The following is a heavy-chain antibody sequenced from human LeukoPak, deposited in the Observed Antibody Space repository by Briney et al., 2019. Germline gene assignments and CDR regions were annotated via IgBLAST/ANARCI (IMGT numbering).Heavy chain of an antibody. CDR3: AKGGEWLVASAYYYYYMDV. V-gene: IGHV3-23*01. D-gene: IGHD6-19*01. Sequence: GGSLRLSCAASGFTFSSYSMNWARQAPGKGLEWVSAISGSGGTTYYVDSVKGRFTISRDNSKNTLYLQMNSLRAEDTAVYYCAKGGEWLVASAYYYYYMDVWGKGTTVTISS. CDR2: ISGSGGTT. J-gene: IGHJ6*03. CDR1: GFTFSSYS.